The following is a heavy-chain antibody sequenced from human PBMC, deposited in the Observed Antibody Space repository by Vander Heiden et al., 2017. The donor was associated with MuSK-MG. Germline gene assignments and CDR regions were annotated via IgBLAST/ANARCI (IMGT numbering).Heavy chain of an antibody. V-gene: IGHV4-61*02. J-gene: IGHJ5*02. Sequence: QVQLQESGPGLVKPSQTLSPTCTVSGGSITSGTYFWSWIRQSAGKGLEWIGRIYIGGSTNYNPSLKSRVTISVDTSKNQFSLNLSSVTAADTAVYYCARGISVAGRRDWLDPWGQGTLVTVSS. CDR3: ARGISVAGRRDWLDP. CDR1: GGSITSGTYF. CDR2: IYIGGST. D-gene: IGHD6-19*01.